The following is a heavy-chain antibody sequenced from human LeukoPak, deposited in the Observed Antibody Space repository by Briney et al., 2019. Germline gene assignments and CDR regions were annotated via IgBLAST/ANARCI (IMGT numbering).Heavy chain of an antibody. CDR1: GYSFTSYW. J-gene: IGHJ6*02. CDR2: IYPGDSDT. CDR3: ARQDVAAAGLILLGEYSMDV. V-gene: IGHV5-51*01. Sequence: GESLKISCKGSGYSFTSYWIGWVRQMPGKGLEWMGIIYPGDSDTRYSPSFQGQVTISADKSISTAYLQWSSLKASDTAMYYCARQDVAAAGLILLGEYSMDVWGQGTTVTVSS. D-gene: IGHD6-13*01.